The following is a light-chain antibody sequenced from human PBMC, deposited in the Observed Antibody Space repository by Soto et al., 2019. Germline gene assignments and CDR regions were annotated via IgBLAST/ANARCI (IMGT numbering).Light chain of an antibody. CDR2: SAS. CDR3: QQSYSSLPIT. V-gene: IGKV1-39*01. Sequence: DIQMTQSPSSLSASVGDRITITCRASQSISSFLNWYQQKPGKAPKLLIHSASTLQSGVPSRFSGSGSGTDFTLTINSLQPEDFATYYCQQSYSSLPITFGQGTRLEIK. CDR1: QSISSF. J-gene: IGKJ5*01.